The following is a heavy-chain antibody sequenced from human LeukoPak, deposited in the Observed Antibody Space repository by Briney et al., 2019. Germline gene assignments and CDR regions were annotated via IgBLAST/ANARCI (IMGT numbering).Heavy chain of an antibody. Sequence: PGGSLRLSCAASGFTVSSNYMSWVRQAPGKGLEWVSVVYSGGSTYYADSVKGRFTISRDNSKNTLYLQMNSLRAEDTAVYYCAREKPGGSSSSWYEYYYYCMDVWGKGTTVTVSS. J-gene: IGHJ6*03. CDR1: GFTVSSNY. CDR2: VYSGGST. CDR3: AREKPGGSSSSWYEYYYYCMDV. D-gene: IGHD6-13*01. V-gene: IGHV3-53*01.